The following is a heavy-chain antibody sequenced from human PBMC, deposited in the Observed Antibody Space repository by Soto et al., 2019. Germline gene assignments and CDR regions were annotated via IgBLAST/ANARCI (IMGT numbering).Heavy chain of an antibody. CDR1: GFPFSSTD. V-gene: IGHV3-23*01. J-gene: IGHJ5*02. CDR2: IDGSGGTT. D-gene: IGHD3-10*01. Sequence: GGSLRLSCAASGFPFSSTDMTWVRQAPGKGLEWVSTIDGSGGTTYYADSVKGRFTISRDNSIITVFLQMNSLRADDTALYFCAKNSGWFNTWGQGALVTAPQ. CDR3: AKNSGWFNT.